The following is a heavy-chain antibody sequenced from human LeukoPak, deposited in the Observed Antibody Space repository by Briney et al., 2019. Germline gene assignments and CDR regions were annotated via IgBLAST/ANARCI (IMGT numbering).Heavy chain of an antibody. J-gene: IGHJ3*02. D-gene: IGHD4/OR15-4a*01. CDR2: IDPNTGDT. Sequence: ASVKVSCEASGYTFTNYYMHWVRQAPGQGLEWMGWIDPNTGDTNYSQNIQGRATMTRDTSINTAYMEFTSLGSDDTAVYYCARGRTMDGSTPPFEIWGQGTMVTVSS. CDR3: ARGRTMDGSTPPFEI. CDR1: GYTFTNYY. V-gene: IGHV1-2*02.